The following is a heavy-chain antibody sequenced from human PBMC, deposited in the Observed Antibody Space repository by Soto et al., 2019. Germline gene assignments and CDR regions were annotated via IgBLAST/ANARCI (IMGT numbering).Heavy chain of an antibody. CDR3: ARAAVLTFTRFYDVDV. CDR1: GGTFNSYS. Sequence: QVQLVQSGAEVKTPGSSVKVSCEASGGTFNSYSINWVRQAPGQGLKWMGRLIPMFGTTDYAQRFQGRVTFTADESTNTASMEVTNLTSEDTAVYYCARAAVLTFTRFYDVDVWGQGTTVTVSS. CDR2: LIPMFGTT. J-gene: IGHJ6*02. V-gene: IGHV1-69*18. D-gene: IGHD6-13*01.